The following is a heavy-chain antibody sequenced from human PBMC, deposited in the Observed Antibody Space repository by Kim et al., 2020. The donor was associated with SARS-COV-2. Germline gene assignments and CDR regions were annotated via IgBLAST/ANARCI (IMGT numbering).Heavy chain of an antibody. J-gene: IGHJ5*02. CDR2: IYTSGST. CDR3: ARDSTTPTTNWFDP. Sequence: SETLSLTCTVSGGSISSYYWSWIRQPAGKGLEWIGRIYTSGSTNYNPSLKSRVTMSVDTSKNQFSLKLSSVTAADTAVYYCARDSTTPTTNWFDPWGQGTLVTVSS. V-gene: IGHV4-4*07. CDR1: GGSISSYY. D-gene: IGHD1-1*01.